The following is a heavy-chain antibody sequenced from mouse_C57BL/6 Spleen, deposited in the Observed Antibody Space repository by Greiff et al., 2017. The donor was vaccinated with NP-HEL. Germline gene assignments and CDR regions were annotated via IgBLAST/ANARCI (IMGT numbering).Heavy chain of an antibody. J-gene: IGHJ1*03. CDR1: GFTFSDYY. V-gene: IGHV5-12*01. CDR2: ISNGGGST. D-gene: IGHD2-3*01. CDR3: ARRDGYYVDV. Sequence: EVQVVESGGGLVQPGGSLKLSCAASGFTFSDYYMYWVRQTPEKRLEWVAYISNGGGSTYYPDTVKGRFTISRDNAKNTLYLQMSRLKSEDTAMYYCARRDGYYVDVWGKGTTVTVSS.